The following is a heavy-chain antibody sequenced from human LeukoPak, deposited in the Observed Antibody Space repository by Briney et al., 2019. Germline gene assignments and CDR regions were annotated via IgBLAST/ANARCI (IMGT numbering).Heavy chain of an antibody. J-gene: IGHJ4*02. CDR3: ARQEPDYYGSGSYLPIDY. D-gene: IGHD3-10*01. V-gene: IGHV4-59*01. CDR1: GGSISSYY. CDR2: IYYSGST. Sequence: PSETLPLTCTVSGGSISSYYWSWIRQPPGKGLEWIGYIYYSGSTNYNPSLKSRVTIPVDTSKNQFSLKLSSVTAADTAVYYCARQEPDYYGSGSYLPIDYWGQGTLVTVSS.